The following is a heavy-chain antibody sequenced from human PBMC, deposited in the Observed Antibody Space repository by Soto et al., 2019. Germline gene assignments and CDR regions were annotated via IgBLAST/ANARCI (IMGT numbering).Heavy chain of an antibody. CDR1: GYIFTDYY. V-gene: IGHV1-2*06. CDR3: ARASIVEDYYYGMDV. CDR2: INPNSGGT. Sequence: ASVKVSCKASGYIFTDYYMHWVRQAPGQELGWMGRINPNSGGTNYAQKFQGRVTMTRDTSISTAYTELSSLRSEDTAVYYCARASIVEDYYYGMDVWGQGTTVTVSS. D-gene: IGHD2-15*01. J-gene: IGHJ6*02.